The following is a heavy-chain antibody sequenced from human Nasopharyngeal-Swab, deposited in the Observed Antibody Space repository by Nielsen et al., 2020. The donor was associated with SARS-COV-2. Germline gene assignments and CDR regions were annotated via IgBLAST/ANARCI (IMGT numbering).Heavy chain of an antibody. V-gene: IGHV3-23*01. J-gene: IGHJ3*02. CDR1: GFTFRIYA. D-gene: IGHD3-10*01. CDR2: ISGDGDRV. Sequence: GESLKISCAASGFTFRIYAMSWVRQAPGKGLEWVSYISGDGDRVFYADSVKGRFTLSRDNSASTMYLQMNSLRADDTAVYYCAKDVSLIRGYDAFDIWGQGTMVTVSS. CDR3: AKDVSLIRGYDAFDI.